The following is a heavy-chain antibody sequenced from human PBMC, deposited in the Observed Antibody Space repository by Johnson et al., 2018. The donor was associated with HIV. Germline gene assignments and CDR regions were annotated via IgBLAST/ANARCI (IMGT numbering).Heavy chain of an antibody. CDR3: AKDVYSGSFDSAFDS. CDR2: ISNSGHAT. V-gene: IGHV3-NL1*01. D-gene: IGHD1-26*01. Sequence: QVQLVESGGGVVQPGRSLRLSCAASGFTFSSYVMTWVRQAPGKGLEWVSVISNSGHATDYADSVRGRFTISRDNSKNTLYLQMNSLRDEDTAVYYCAKDVYSGSFDSAFDSWGQGTMVTVSS. J-gene: IGHJ3*02. CDR1: GFTFSSYV.